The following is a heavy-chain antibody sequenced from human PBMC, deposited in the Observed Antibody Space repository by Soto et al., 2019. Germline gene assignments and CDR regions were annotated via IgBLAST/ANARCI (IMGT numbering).Heavy chain of an antibody. J-gene: IGHJ4*02. D-gene: IGHD6-13*01. CDR2: IKSKTDGGTT. V-gene: IGHV3-15*01. CDR1: GFTFSNAW. Sequence: LRLSCAASGFTFSNAWMSWVRQAPGKGLEWVGRIKSKTDGGTTDYAAPVKGRFTISRDDSKNTLYLQMNSLKTEDTAVYYCTTDSGSSSWYAYWGQGTLVTVSS. CDR3: TTDSGSSSWYAY.